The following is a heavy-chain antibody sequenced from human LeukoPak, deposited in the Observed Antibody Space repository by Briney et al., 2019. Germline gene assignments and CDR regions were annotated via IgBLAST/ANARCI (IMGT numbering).Heavy chain of an antibody. CDR2: INPSGGRT. V-gene: IGHV1-46*01. Sequence: ASVKVSCKASGYTFTSFYMHCVRLAPGQGLEWMGIINPSGGRTSYAQKFQDRVTVTRDTSTSTLYMELRSLRSEDTAVYYCARGGVAASGASDIWGQGTMVTVSS. D-gene: IGHD6-13*01. CDR3: ARGGVAASGASDI. J-gene: IGHJ3*02. CDR1: GYTFTSFY.